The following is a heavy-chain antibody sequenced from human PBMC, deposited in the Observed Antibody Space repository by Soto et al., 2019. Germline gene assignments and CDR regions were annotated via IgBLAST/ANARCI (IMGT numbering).Heavy chain of an antibody. D-gene: IGHD1-26*01. CDR3: ATDRALGATLGAIDF. CDR2: ISYDGTYR. J-gene: IGHJ4*02. CDR1: GFTFSNIA. V-gene: IGHV3-30-3*01. Sequence: LRLSCAASGFTFSNIAMHWVRQALGKGLEWVAAISYDGTYRPYADFARGRFTISRDNSQKTLYLQMNSLRPEDTALYYCATDRALGATLGAIDFWGQGTLVTVSS.